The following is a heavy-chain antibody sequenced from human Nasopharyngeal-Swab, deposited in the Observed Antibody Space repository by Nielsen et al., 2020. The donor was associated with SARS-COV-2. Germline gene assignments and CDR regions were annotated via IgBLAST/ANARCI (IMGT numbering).Heavy chain of an antibody. CDR3: ARDPPEEISSSWYRYYYYGMDV. CDR1: GFTFSSYS. V-gene: IGHV3-21*01. Sequence: GESLKISCAASGFTFSSYSMNWVRQAPGKGLEWVSSITSSSSYIYYADSVKGRFTISRDNAKNSLYLQMNSLRAEDTAVYYCARDPPEEISSSWYRYYYYGMDVWGQGTTVTVSS. D-gene: IGHD6-13*01. J-gene: IGHJ6*02. CDR2: ITSSSSYI.